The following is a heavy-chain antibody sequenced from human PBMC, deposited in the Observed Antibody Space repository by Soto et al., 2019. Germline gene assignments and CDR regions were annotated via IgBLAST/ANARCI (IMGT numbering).Heavy chain of an antibody. CDR1: GGSISSSSYY. V-gene: IGHV4-39*01. J-gene: IGHJ4*02. Sequence: QLQLQESGPGLVKPSETLSLTCTVSGGSISSSSYYWGWIRQPPGKGLEWIGSIYYSGSTYYNPSLKRRVTIPVDTSKNQFSLKLGSVTAADTAVYYCARHTPAISISDHWGQGTLVTVSS. CDR2: IYYSGST. CDR3: ARHTPAISISDH. D-gene: IGHD2-15*01.